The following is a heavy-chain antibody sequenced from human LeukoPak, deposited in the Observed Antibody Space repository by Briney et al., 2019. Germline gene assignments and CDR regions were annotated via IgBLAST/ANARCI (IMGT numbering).Heavy chain of an antibody. CDR2: ISYDGSNK. CDR1: GFTFSSYA. J-gene: IGHJ6*04. CDR3: ARVNRCSSTSCYIHGMDV. V-gene: IGHV3-30*04. Sequence: PGGSLRLSCAASGFTFSSYAMHWVRQAPGKGLEWVAVISYDGSNKYYADSVKGRFTISRDNSKNTLYLQMNSLRAEDTAVYYCARVNRCSSTSCYIHGMDVWGKGTTVTVSS. D-gene: IGHD2-2*02.